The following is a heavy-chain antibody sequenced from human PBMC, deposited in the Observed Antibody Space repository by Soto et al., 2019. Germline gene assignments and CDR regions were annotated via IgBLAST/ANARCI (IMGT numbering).Heavy chain of an antibody. D-gene: IGHD6-13*01. CDR2: INHSGST. V-gene: IGHV4-34*01. Sequence: SETLSLTCAVYGGSFSGYYWSWIRQPPGKGLEWIGEINHSGSTNYNPSLKSRVTISVDTSKNQFSLKLSSVTAADTAVYYCARARVNRAAAKFDYWGQGTLVTVSS. J-gene: IGHJ4*02. CDR1: GGSFSGYY. CDR3: ARARVNRAAAKFDY.